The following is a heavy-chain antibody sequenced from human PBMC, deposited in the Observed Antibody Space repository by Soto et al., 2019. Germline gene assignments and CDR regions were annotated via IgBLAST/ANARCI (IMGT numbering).Heavy chain of an antibody. CDR2: INPSGDST. Sequence: PGGSLRLSCVASGFTFSRHGLSWVRQAPGKGLEWVSTINPSGDSTFYADSVKGRFTISRDNSKNTVYLQMNSLSVGDTAVYLCAKVDVSTAGSFDYWGQGALVTVPQ. D-gene: IGHD6-13*01. CDR3: AKVDVSTAGSFDY. J-gene: IGHJ4*02. V-gene: IGHV3-23*01. CDR1: GFTFSRHG.